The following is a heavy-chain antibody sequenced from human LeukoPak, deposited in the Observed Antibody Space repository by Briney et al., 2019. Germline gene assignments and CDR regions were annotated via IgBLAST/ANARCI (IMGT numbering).Heavy chain of an antibody. J-gene: IGHJ4*02. V-gene: IGHV4-31*03. Sequence: SETLSLTCTVSGGSISSGGYYWSWLRHHPGKGLEWIGYIYHTGSTYNNPSLKSRLTLSIDTSKNQFSLKLSSVTAADTAVYYCARSPCSTSCYRSDYWGQGTLVTVSS. CDR1: GGSISSGGYY. CDR2: IYHTGST. D-gene: IGHD2-2*02. CDR3: ARSPCSTSCYRSDY.